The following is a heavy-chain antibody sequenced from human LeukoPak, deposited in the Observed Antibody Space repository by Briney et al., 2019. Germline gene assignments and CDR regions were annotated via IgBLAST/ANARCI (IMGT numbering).Heavy chain of an antibody. CDR1: GFTFSSCA. CDR2: ISYDGSNK. D-gene: IGHD2-15*01. CDR3: ARPSPIVVVVAATPGYFQH. Sequence: GGSLRLSCAASGFTFSSCAMHWVRQAPGKGLEWVAVISYDGSNKYYADSVKGRFTISRDNSKNTLYLQMNSLRAEDTAVYYCARPSPIVVVVAATPGYFQHWGQGTLVTVSS. J-gene: IGHJ1*01. V-gene: IGHV3-30-3*01.